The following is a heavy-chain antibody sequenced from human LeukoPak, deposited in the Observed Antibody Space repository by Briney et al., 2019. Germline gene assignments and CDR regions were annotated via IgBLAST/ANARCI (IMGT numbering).Heavy chain of an antibody. CDR1: GFTFSSSA. D-gene: IGHD3-10*01. Sequence: GGSLRLSCAASGFTFSSSAMSWVRQAPGKGLEWVSGISESGGSTYYADSVKGRFTISRDNSKNTLYLQMNSLRAEDTAVYYCAKDRFGELLYDYWGQGTLVTVSS. CDR2: ISESGGST. CDR3: AKDRFGELLYDY. J-gene: IGHJ4*02. V-gene: IGHV3-23*01.